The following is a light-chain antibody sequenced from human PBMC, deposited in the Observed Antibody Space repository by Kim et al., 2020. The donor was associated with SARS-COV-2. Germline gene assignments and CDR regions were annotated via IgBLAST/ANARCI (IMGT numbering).Light chain of an antibody. Sequence: ASVGDRVTITCRASQSISTNLNWYQQKSGRAPKLLIYAASSLQGGVPSRFSGSGSGTDFTLTISSLQPEDSATYYCQQSNSTRLTFGGGTRVEIK. CDR2: AAS. V-gene: IGKV1-39*01. CDR3: QQSNSTRLT. J-gene: IGKJ4*01. CDR1: QSISTN.